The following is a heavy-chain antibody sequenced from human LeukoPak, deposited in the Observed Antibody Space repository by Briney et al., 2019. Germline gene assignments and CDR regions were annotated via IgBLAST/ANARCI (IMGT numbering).Heavy chain of an antibody. Sequence: SQTLSLTCTVSGGSISSGSYYWSWIRQPAGKGLEWIGRIYTSGSTNYNPSLKSRVTIPVDTSKNQFSLKLSSVTAADTAVYYCAREGGGYCGGDCYSYYFDYWGRGTLVTVSS. CDR2: IYTSGST. CDR1: GGSISSGSYY. V-gene: IGHV4-61*02. J-gene: IGHJ4*02. D-gene: IGHD2-21*02. CDR3: AREGGGYCGGDCYSYYFDY.